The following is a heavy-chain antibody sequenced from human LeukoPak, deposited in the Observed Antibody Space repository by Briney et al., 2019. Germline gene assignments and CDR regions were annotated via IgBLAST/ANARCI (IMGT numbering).Heavy chain of an antibody. CDR3: ARDLGSHTTGTTSGFDP. J-gene: IGHJ5*02. V-gene: IGHV1-69*01. CDR1: GGTFIIYA. D-gene: IGHD1-1*01. CDR2: IIPIFGTA. Sequence: SVKVSFTASGGTFIIYAISWVRQAPGQGLEWMGGIIPIFGTANYAQKFQGRVTITADESTSTAYMELSSLRSEDTAVYYCARDLGSHTTGTTSGFDPWGQGTLVTVSS.